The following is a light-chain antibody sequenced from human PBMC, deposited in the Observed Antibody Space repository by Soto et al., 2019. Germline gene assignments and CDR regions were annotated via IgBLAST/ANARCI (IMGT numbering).Light chain of an antibody. Sequence: EIVLTQSPGTLSLSPGEKAILSCRASQSIAPNYLAWYQQKPCQAPRLLIYGASSRATGIPDRFSGSGSGTDFTLTISRREPEDFAVYFCQQHDDSFTWTFGQGTKVEIK. CDR1: QSIAPNY. CDR2: GAS. V-gene: IGKV3-20*01. J-gene: IGKJ1*01. CDR3: QQHDDSFTWT.